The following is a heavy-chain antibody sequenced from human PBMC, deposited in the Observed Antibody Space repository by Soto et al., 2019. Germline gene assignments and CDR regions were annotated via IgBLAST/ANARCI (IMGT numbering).Heavy chain of an antibody. CDR2: ISGSGGST. D-gene: IGHD3-22*01. J-gene: IGHJ4*01. V-gene: IGHV3-23*01. CDR3: SGYSRTLDY. CDR1: GFTFNTYA. Sequence: EVQLLESGGGLVQPGGSLRLSCAASGFTFNTYAMSWVRQAPGKGLEWVSAISGSGGSTYYADSVKGRFTISRDNSKNTLDLQINSLRAEDTAVYYCSGYSRTLDYWGQGTLITVSS.